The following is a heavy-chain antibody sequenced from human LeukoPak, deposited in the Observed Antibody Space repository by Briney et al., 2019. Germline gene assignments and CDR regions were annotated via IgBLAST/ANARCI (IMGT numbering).Heavy chain of an antibody. D-gene: IGHD1-14*01. CDR2: IHRSGSP. J-gene: IGHJ4*02. CDR1: LDSTTSNF. V-gene: IGHV4-4*02. CDR3: AREILGGFNPGAY. Sequence: PSETLSLTCTVSLDSTTSNFWSWVRQPPGKGLEWIGEIHRSGSPNYNPSLQSRVTTSIDRSRNQIVLELSSVTAADTAVYYCAREILGGFNPGAYWGQGTLVTVSS.